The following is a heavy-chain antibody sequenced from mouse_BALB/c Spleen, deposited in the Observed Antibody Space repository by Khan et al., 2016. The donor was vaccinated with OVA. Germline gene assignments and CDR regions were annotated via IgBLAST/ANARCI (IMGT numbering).Heavy chain of an antibody. J-gene: IGHJ4*01. Sequence: QVQLQQSGAELARPGASVKMSCKASGYTFTSHTMHWVKQRPGQGLEWIGYINPRSDYTQYNQKFNDKATLTAAISSSTAYMQLSSLTSEDSAVYYCARRTTEYALDYWGQGTSVTVSS. CDR3: ARRTTEYALDY. CDR2: INPRSDYT. V-gene: IGHV1-4*01. D-gene: IGHD2-14*01. CDR1: GYTFTSHT.